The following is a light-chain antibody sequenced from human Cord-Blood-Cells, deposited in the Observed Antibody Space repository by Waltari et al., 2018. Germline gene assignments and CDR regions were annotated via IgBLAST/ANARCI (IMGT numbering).Light chain of an antibody. J-gene: IGKJ2*01. CDR3: QQSYSTPST. CDR2: SAA. CDR1: QSISSY. V-gene: IGKV1-39*01. Sequence: DIHITQSPSSLSASVGDRVTITCRAIQSISSYLNWYQQKPGKAPKLLIYSAASLQSGVPSRFSRSGSVTDFTLTLSSQQPEDFATYYCQQSYSTPSTFGQGTKLEIK.